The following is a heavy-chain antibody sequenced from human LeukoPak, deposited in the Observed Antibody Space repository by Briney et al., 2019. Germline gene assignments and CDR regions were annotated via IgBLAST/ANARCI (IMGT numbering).Heavy chain of an antibody. D-gene: IGHD2-2*01. Sequence: ASVKVSCKASGYTFTSYGISWVRQAPGQGLEWMGWISAYNGNTNYAQKLQGRVTMTTDTSTSTAYMELRSLRSDDTAVYYCARNIVVVPAAPPGAFDIWGQGTMVTVSS. CDR3: ARNIVVVPAAPPGAFDI. V-gene: IGHV1-18*01. CDR2: ISAYNGNT. J-gene: IGHJ3*02. CDR1: GYTFTSYG.